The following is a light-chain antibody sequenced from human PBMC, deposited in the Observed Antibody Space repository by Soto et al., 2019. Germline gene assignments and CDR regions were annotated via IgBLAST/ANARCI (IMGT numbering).Light chain of an antibody. CDR1: QSVSSSY. Sequence: EIVLTQSPGTLSLTPGERATLSCRASQSVSSSYLAWYQQKPGQAPRLLIYGASSRATGIPDRFSGSGSGTDFSLTISRLEPKDSAVYYCQQYGSSRLTFGGGTKVDIK. CDR3: QQYGSSRLT. V-gene: IGKV3-20*01. J-gene: IGKJ4*01. CDR2: GAS.